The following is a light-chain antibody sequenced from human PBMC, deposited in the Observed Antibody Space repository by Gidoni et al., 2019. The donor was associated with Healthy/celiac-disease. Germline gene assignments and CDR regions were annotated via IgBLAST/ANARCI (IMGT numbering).Light chain of an antibody. CDR1: SSNIGSNT. CDR2: SNN. V-gene: IGLV1-44*01. CDR3: AAWDDSLNGWV. J-gene: IGLJ3*02. Sequence: QSVLTPPPSASGPPGQRVTISCSGSSSNIGSNTVNWYQQLPGTAPKLLIYSNNQRPSGVPDRFSGSKAGTSASLAISGLQSEDEADYYCAAWDDSLNGWVFGGGTKLTV.